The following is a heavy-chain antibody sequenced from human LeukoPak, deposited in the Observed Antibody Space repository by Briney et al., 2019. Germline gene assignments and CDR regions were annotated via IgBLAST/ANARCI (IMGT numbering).Heavy chain of an antibody. CDR1: GYTFTNYY. J-gene: IGHJ4*02. V-gene: IGHV1-46*01. Sequence: ASVKVSCKASGYTFTNYYIHWVRQAPGQGLEWMGIINPSSGSASSTQKFQGRVTLTRDTSTSTVYIELSSLRSEDTAVYYCARGQYGGNSAVLNYWGQGTLVTVSS. D-gene: IGHD4-23*01. CDR2: INPSSGSA. CDR3: ARGQYGGNSAVLNY.